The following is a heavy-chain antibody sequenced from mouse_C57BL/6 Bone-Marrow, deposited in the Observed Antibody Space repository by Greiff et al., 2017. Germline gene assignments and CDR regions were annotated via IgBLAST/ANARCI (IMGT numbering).Heavy chain of an antibody. J-gene: IGHJ3*01. D-gene: IGHD3-2*02. Sequence: VQLQQSGAELVRPGTSVKLSCKASGYTFTNYWIGWAKQRPGHGLEWIGEIYPGGGYTNYNEKFKGKATLTADKSSSTAYMQLSSLTSEDSAIYYCARGDRSDYGFDYGGRGTGVTVSA. CDR2: IYPGGGYT. CDR3: ARGDRSDYGFDY. CDR1: GYTFTNYW. V-gene: IGHV1-63*01.